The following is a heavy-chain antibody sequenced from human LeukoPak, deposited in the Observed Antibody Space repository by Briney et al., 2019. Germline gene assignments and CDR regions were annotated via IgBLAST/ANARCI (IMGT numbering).Heavy chain of an antibody. D-gene: IGHD2-15*01. CDR2: ISAYNGST. CDR3: ARDTDIVVVVAAAHFDY. CDR1: GYTFTSYG. V-gene: IGHV1-18*01. J-gene: IGHJ4*02. Sequence: ASVKVSCKASGYTFTSYGISWVRQAPGQGLEWMGWISAYNGSTNYAQKLQGRVTMTTDTSTSTAYMELRSLRSDDTAVYYCARDTDIVVVVAAAHFDYWGQGTLVTVSS.